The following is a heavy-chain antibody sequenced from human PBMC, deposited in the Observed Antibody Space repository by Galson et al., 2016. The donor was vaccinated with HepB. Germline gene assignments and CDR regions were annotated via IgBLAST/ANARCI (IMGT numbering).Heavy chain of an antibody. J-gene: IGHJ6*02. V-gene: IGHV4-4*02. CDR1: GGSTSRSNW. Sequence: SETLSLTCVVSGGSTSRSNWWTWVRRPPGKGLEWIGNIWHSGTTHYNPSLGSRVAMSIDKSQNKFFLRLTSVTAADTAIYYCVRAKMGTRVLEPDGIDVWGRGTTVTVSS. CDR3: VRAKMGTRVLEPDGIDV. D-gene: IGHD1/OR15-1a*01. CDR2: IWHSGTT.